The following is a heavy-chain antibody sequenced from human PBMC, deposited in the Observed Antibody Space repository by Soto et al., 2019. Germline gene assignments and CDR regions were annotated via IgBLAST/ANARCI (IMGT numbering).Heavy chain of an antibody. CDR3: AKGLEPVRWLHYYFDY. CDR1: GFTFSSYG. CDR2: ISYDGSNK. D-gene: IGHD5-12*01. J-gene: IGHJ4*02. Sequence: PGGSLRLSCAASGFTFSSYGMHWVRQAPGKGLEWVAVISYDGSNKYYADSVKGRFTISRDNSKNTLYLQMNSLRAEDTAVYYCAKGLEPVRWLHYYFDYWGQGTLVTVSS. V-gene: IGHV3-30*18.